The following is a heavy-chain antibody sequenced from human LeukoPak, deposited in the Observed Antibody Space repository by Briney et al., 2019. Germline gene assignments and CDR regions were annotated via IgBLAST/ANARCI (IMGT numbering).Heavy chain of an antibody. CDR1: GGSFSGYY. CDR3: ASRDIVVVPASPFDY. CDR2: INHSGST. D-gene: IGHD2-2*01. V-gene: IGHV4-34*01. Sequence: SETLSLTCAVYGGSFSGYYWSWIRQPPGKGLEWIGEINHSGSTNYNPSLKSRVTISVDTSKNQFSLKLSSVTAADTAVYYCASRDIVVVPASPFDYWGQGTLVTVSS. J-gene: IGHJ4*02.